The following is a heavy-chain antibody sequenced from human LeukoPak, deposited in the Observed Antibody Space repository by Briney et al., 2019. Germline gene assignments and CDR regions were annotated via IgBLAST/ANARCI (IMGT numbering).Heavy chain of an antibody. CDR3: ARQDCSSTSCYRDNWFDP. V-gene: IGHV3-21*01. J-gene: IGHJ5*02. Sequence: GGSLRLSCAASGFTFSSYSMNWVRQAPGKGLEWVSSISSSSSYIYYADSVKGRFTISRDNAKNSLYLQMNSLRAEDTAVYYCARQDCSSTSCYRDNWFDPWGQGTLVTVSS. CDR2: ISSSSSYI. D-gene: IGHD2-2*01. CDR1: GFTFSSYS.